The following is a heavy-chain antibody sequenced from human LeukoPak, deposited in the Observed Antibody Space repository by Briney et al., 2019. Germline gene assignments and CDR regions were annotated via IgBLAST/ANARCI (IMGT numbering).Heavy chain of an antibody. CDR2: MSGSGGST. J-gene: IGHJ6*02. CDR1: GFTFSSYA. D-gene: IGHD6-19*01. Sequence: GGSLRLSCAASGFTFSSYAMNWVRQVPGKGLEWVSGMSGSGGSTYDADSVRGRFTISRDNSKNTLSLQMNSLRAEDAAVYYCAKPLAVAGTNFGYYFYGMDVRGQGTTVTVSS. V-gene: IGHV3-23*01. CDR3: AKPLAVAGTNFGYYFYGMDV.